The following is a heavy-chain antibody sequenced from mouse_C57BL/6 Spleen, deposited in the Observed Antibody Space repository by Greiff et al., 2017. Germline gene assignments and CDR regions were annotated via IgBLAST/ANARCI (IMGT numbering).Heavy chain of an antibody. CDR1: GYTFTSYW. Sequence: QVQLQQPGAELVKPGASVKLSCKASGYTFTSYWMHWVKQRPGRGLEWIGRIDPNSGGTKYNEKFKSKATLTVDKPSSTAYMQLSRLTSEDSAVYYCASGGDYGWFAYWGQGTLVTVSA. V-gene: IGHV1-72*01. CDR2: IDPNSGGT. CDR3: ASGGDYGWFAY. D-gene: IGHD2-4*01. J-gene: IGHJ3*01.